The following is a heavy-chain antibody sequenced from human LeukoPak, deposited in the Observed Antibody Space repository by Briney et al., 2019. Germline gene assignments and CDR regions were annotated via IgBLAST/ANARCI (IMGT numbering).Heavy chain of an antibody. CDR3: ARRSYCSGGSCVHSFDY. Sequence: GGSLRLSCAASGFTFSSYEMNWVRQAPGKGLEWVSYISSSGSTIYYADSVKGRFTISRDNAKNTLYLQMNSLRAEDTAVYYCARRSYCSGGSCVHSFDYWGQGTLVTVSS. CDR1: GFTFSSYE. V-gene: IGHV3-48*03. J-gene: IGHJ4*02. CDR2: ISSSGSTI. D-gene: IGHD2-15*01.